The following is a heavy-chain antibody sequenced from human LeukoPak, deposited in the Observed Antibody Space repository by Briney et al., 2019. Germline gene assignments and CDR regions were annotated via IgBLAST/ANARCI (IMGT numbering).Heavy chain of an antibody. CDR2: IYYSGST. D-gene: IGHD6-19*01. CDR1: GGSISSYY. CDR3: ARIGKDSRGWYGENYYYYYMDV. Sequence: PSETLSLTCTVSGGSISSYYWSWIRQSPGKGLEWIGYIYYSGSTNYKPSLKRRVIISVDRSKNQFSLKLSSVTAADTALYYCARIGKDSRGWYGENYYYYYMDVWGKGTTVTVSS. J-gene: IGHJ6*03. V-gene: IGHV4-59*08.